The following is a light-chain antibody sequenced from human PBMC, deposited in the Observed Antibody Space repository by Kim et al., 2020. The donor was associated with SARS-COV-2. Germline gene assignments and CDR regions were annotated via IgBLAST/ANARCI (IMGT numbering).Light chain of an antibody. CDR1: TPNIGTNT. J-gene: IGLJ3*02. CDR2: SND. CDR3: AVWDDSLNGRV. Sequence: GQRVTSSCSGSTPNIGTNTVSWYQHLPGTPPKLLIYSNDQRPAGVPARFSGSKSVTSASLAISGLQSEDEGHYYCAVWDDSLNGRVFGGGTTVTVL. V-gene: IGLV1-44*01.